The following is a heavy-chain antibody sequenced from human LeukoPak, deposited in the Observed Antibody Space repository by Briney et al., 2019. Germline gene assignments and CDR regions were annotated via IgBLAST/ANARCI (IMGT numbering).Heavy chain of an antibody. CDR3: ARVGASNYYYGMDV. CDR2: ISYDGSNK. J-gene: IGHJ6*02. Sequence: GGSLRLSCAASGFTFSSYGMHWVRQAPGRGLEWVAVISYDGSNKYYADSVKGRFTISRDNSKNTLYLQMNSLRAEDTAVYYCARVGASNYYYGMDVWGQGTTVTVSS. V-gene: IGHV3-30*19. D-gene: IGHD3-3*01. CDR1: GFTFSSYG.